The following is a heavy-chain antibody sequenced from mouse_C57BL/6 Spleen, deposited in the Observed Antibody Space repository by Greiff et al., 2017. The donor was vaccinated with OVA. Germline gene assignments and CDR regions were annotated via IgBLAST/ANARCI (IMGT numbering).Heavy chain of an antibody. Sequence: VQLQQSGPELVKPGASVKIPCTASGYTFTDYNMDWVRQSHGKSLEWVGDVNPNNGGTIYNQPFKGKATLTVDKASSTAYMELRSLTSEDTAVYYCARSEYYAMDYWGQGTSVTVSS. CDR1: GYTFTDYN. CDR2: VNPNNGGT. V-gene: IGHV1-18*01. J-gene: IGHJ4*01. CDR3: ARSEYYAMDY.